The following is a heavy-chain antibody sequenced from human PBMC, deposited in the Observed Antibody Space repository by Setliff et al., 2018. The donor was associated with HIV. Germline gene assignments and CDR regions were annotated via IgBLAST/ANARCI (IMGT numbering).Heavy chain of an antibody. J-gene: IGHJ4*02. CDR3: AGERYSGYGGGFDY. D-gene: IGHD5-12*01. V-gene: IGHV1-69*13. Sequence: SVKVSCKASGGTFSSYAISWVRQAPGQGLEWMGGIIPIFGTANYAQKFQGRVTITADESTSTAYMELSSLRSEDTAVYYCAGERYSGYGGGFDYWGQGTLVTVSS. CDR2: IIPIFGTA. CDR1: GGTFSSYA.